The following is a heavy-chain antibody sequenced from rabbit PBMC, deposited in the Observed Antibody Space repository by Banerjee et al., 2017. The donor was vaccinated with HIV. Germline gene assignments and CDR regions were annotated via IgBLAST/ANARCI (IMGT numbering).Heavy chain of an antibody. J-gene: IGHJ4*01. D-gene: IGHD6-1*01. CDR2: MDIGSSGST. CDR1: GFSFSSSYY. CDR3: ASLYTYGYAGYAYPNL. V-gene: IGHV1S45*01. Sequence: QEQLEESGGDLVKPEGSLTLTCTASGFSFSSSYYMCWVRQAPGKGLEWIGCMDIGSSGSTYYATWAKGRFTISKTSSTTVTLQMTSLTAADTATYFCASLYTYGYAGYAYPNLWGQGTLVTVS.